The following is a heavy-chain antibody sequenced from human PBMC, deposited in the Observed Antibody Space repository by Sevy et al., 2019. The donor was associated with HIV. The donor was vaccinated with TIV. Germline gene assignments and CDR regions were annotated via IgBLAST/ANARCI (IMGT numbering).Heavy chain of an antibody. CDR2: IYPGDSDT. CDR3: ARRGIAVAGMTYYYGMDV. CDR1: GYSFTSYW. J-gene: IGHJ6*02. D-gene: IGHD6-19*01. Sequence: GESLKISCKGSGYSFTSYWIGWVRQMPGKGLEWMGIIYPGDSDTRYGPSFQGQVTISADKSIGTAYLQWSSLKASDTAMYYCARRGIAVAGMTYYYGMDVWGQGTTVTVSS. V-gene: IGHV5-51*01.